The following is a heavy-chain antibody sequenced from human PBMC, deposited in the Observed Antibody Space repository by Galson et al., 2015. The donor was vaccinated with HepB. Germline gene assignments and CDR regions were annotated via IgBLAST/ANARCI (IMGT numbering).Heavy chain of an antibody. CDR3: AKDISSSGLVVGPFDY. CDR2: ISWNSGSI. D-gene: IGHD2-2*01. CDR1: GFTFDDYA. Sequence: SLRLSCAASGFTFDDYAMHWVRQAPGKGLEWVPGISWNSGSIGYADSVMGRSTISRDNAKNSLYLQMNSLRAEDTALYYCAKDISSSGLVVGPFDYWGQGTLVTVSS. V-gene: IGHV3-9*01. J-gene: IGHJ4*02.